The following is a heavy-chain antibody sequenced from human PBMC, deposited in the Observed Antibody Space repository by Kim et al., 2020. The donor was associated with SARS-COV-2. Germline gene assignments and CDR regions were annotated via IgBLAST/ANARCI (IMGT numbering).Heavy chain of an antibody. Sequence: GGSLRLSCAASGFTFSTSWMHWVRQPPGKGLVWVSGMKGDGSTTTYADSVKGRFTISRDNGKNTLYLQMNSLGTEDTAVYYCASHDGGSLGVNWVQGILVTVSS. V-gene: IGHV3-74*03. J-gene: IGHJ4*02. CDR1: GFTFSTSW. D-gene: IGHD2-15*01. CDR2: MKGDGSTT. CDR3: ASHDGGSLGVN.